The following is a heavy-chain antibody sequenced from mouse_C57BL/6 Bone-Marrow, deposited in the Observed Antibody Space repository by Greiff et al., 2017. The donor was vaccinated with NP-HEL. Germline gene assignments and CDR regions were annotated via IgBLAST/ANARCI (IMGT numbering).Heavy chain of an antibody. CDR1: GYTFTSYG. D-gene: IGHD1-1*01. V-gene: IGHV1-58*01. J-gene: IGHJ2*01. CDR2: IYIGNGYT. CDR3: APYYYGSSYGYFDY. Sequence: VQLQQSGAELVRPGSSVKMSCKTSGYTFTSYGINWVKQRPGQGLEWIGYIYIGNGYTEYNEKFKGKATLTSDTSSSTAYMQLSSLKSEDSAIYCCAPYYYGSSYGYFDYWGQGTTLTVSS.